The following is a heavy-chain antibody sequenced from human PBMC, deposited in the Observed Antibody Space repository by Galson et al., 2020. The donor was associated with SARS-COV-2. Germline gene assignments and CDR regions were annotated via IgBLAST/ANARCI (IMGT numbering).Heavy chain of an antibody. CDR2: IHNRGST. V-gene: IGHV4-30-4*01. Sequence: ASETLSLTCTVSDDSISSGNYFWSWIRQPPGKGLEWIGYIHNRGSTYHNPSLESRMTISLDTSKKQFSLKLSSVTAADTAVYYCARGVAKVAGYWGQGTLVTVSS. CDR1: DDSISSGNYF. CDR3: ARGVAKVAGY. J-gene: IGHJ4*02.